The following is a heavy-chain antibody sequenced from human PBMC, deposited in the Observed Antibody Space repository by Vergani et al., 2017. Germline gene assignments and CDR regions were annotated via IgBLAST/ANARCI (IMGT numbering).Heavy chain of an antibody. J-gene: IGHJ6*02. CDR1: GFTFSSYE. CDR2: ISSSGRTI. D-gene: IGHD5-18*01. CDR3: AREGGDTAMVTDYYYYGMDV. V-gene: IGHV3-48*03. Sequence: EVQLVESGGGLVQPGGSLRLSCAASGFTFSSYEMNWVRQAPGKGLEWVSYISSSGRTIYYADSVKGRFTISRDNAKNSLYLQMNSLRAEDTAVYYCAREGGDTAMVTDYYYYGMDVWGQGTTVTVSS.